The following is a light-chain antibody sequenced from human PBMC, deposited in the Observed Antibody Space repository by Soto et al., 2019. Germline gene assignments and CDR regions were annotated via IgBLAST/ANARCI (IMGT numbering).Light chain of an antibody. J-gene: IGKJ4*01. Sequence: DIVMTQSPLSLPVTPGEPASISCRSSQSLLHSNGYNYLDWYLQKPGQSPQLLIYLGSSRASGVPDRFSGSGSGTDFTLKISRVEAEDVGIYYCMQASQTPQTFGGGTKVDIK. CDR1: QSLLHSNGYNY. V-gene: IGKV2-28*01. CDR2: LGS. CDR3: MQASQTPQT.